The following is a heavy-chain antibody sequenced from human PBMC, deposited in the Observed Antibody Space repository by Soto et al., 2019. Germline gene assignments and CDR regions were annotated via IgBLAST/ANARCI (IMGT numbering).Heavy chain of an antibody. CDR3: ARLRASSWYLGGYLDY. D-gene: IGHD6-13*01. CDR1: GFTFSDYY. J-gene: IGHJ4*02. CDR2: IVSGSDYT. Sequence: QVQLVESGGGLVKPGGTLRLSCAASGFTFSDYYMTWIRQAPGKGLEWVSYIVSGSDYTNYADPVKGRFTISRDNGKNSLYLEMTSLRVDDTAVYYCARLRASSWYLGGYLDYWGQGTLVTVSS. V-gene: IGHV3-11*06.